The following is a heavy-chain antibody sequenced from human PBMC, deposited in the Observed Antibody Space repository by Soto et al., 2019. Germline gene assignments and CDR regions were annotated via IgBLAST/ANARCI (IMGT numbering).Heavy chain of an antibody. CDR1: GYTFTSYG. CDR2: ISAYNGNT. V-gene: IGHV1-18*01. CDR3: ARVESGDMITFGGVIVIPGKYYYYYYMYV. Sequence: ASVKVSCKASGYTFTSYGISWVRQAPGQGLEWMGWISAYNGNTNYAQKLQGRVTMTTDTSTSTAYMELRSLRSDDTAVYYCARVESGDMITFGGVIVIPGKYYYYYYMYVWGKGTTVTVSS. D-gene: IGHD3-16*02. J-gene: IGHJ6*03.